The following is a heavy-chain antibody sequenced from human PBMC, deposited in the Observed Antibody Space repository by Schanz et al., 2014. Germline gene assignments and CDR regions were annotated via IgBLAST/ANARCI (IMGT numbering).Heavy chain of an antibody. CDR3: ARDPNSVNEIDY. J-gene: IGHJ4*02. CDR2: INQDGSQK. Sequence: EVQLVESGGGLVQPGGSLRLSCATSRLTFGNYWMSWVRQAPGKGLEWVANINQDGSQKYYVGSVKGRFTLSRDNAKNSMYLQTNSLRVEDTAVYYCARDPNSVNEIDYWGQGTLVTVSS. D-gene: IGHD5-12*01. CDR1: RLTFGNYW. V-gene: IGHV3-7*03.